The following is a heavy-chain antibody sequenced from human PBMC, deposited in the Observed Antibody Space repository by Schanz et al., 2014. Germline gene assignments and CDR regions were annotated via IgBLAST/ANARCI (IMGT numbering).Heavy chain of an antibody. V-gene: IGHV1-18*01. D-gene: IGHD3-10*01. CDR2: INGYNGHT. J-gene: IGHJ4*02. CDR1: GYTFTSYG. Sequence: QVQLVQSWAEVKGPGASVKVSCKASGYTFTSYGISWVRQAPGQGLEWMGWINGYNGHTLYAQKFQGRVTMTTDTSTSTSYMELTSLRFDDTAVYYCARGRGFYDYGGQGTLVTVSS. CDR3: ARGRGFYDY.